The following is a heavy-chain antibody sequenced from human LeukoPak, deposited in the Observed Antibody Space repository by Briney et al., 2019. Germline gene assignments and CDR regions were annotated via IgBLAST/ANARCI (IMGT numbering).Heavy chain of an antibody. V-gene: IGHV4-30-2*01. J-gene: IGHJ5*02. CDR1: GGSISSGGYS. CDR3: ARDQGYCSGGSCGFDP. CDR2: IYHSGST. D-gene: IGHD2-15*01. Sequence: SETLSLTCAVSGGSISSGGYSWSWIRQPPGKGLEWIGYIYHSGSTYYNPPLKSRVTISVDRSKNQFSLKLSSVTAADTAVYYCARDQGYCSGGSCGFDPWGQGTLVTVSS.